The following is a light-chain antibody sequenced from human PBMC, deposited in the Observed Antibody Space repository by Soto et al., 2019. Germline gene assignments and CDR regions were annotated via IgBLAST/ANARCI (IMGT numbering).Light chain of an antibody. Sequence: QSVLTQPPSASGTPGQRVTISCSGSSSNIGSNTVHWYQQFPGTAPKVLIYSNDQRPSGVPDRFSGSKSGTSASLAISGLQSEDKSDYYCATWDDSLSGRVFGGGTKVTVL. V-gene: IGLV1-44*01. J-gene: IGLJ3*02. CDR3: ATWDDSLSGRV. CDR2: SND. CDR1: SSNIGSNT.